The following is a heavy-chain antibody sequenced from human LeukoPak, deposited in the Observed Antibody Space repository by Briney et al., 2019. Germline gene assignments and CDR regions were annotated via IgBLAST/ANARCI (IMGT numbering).Heavy chain of an antibody. CDR1: GGSINSSRYYYY. CDR2: INHSGST. J-gene: IGHJ4*02. D-gene: IGHD6-13*01. Sequence: SETLSLTCTVSGGSINSSRYYYYWGWIRQPPGKGLEWIGEINHSGSTNYNPSLKSRVTISVDTSKNQFSLKLSSVTAADTAVYYCARAYLEEIAAAGRRYFDYWGQGTLVTVSS. V-gene: IGHV4-39*07. CDR3: ARAYLEEIAAAGRRYFDY.